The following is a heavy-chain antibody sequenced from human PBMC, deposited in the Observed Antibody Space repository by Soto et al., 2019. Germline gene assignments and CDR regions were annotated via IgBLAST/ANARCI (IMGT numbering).Heavy chain of an antibody. D-gene: IGHD3-10*01. V-gene: IGHV1-18*04. J-gene: IGHJ5*02. CDR2: ISAYNGNT. Sequence: SCNSSGHTFTSYCIRCMRQAPGQGLEGMGWISAYNGNTNYAQKLQGRVTMTTDTSTGTAYMELRSLRSDDTAVYYCARGGSGQTKPFDPWGQGILVT. CDR1: GHTFTSYC. CDR3: ARGGSGQTKPFDP.